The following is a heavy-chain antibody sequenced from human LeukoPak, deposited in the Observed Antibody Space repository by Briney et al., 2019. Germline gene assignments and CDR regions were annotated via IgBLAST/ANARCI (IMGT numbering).Heavy chain of an antibody. D-gene: IGHD2-15*01. J-gene: IGHJ4*02. CDR2: ISAYNGNT. CDR3: ARGNRVLMSGGSLDY. V-gene: IGHV1-18*01. CDR1: GYAFTSYG. Sequence: ASVKVSFKASGYAFTSYGNSWVRQAHGQGLERVGGISAYNGNTHYTQKVQGRVTMSTDTSTSTAYMEVRSLRADDTAVYYCARGNRVLMSGGSLDYWGQGTLVTVSS.